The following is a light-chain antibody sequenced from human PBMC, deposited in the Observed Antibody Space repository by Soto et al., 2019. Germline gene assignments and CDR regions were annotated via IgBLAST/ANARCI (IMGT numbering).Light chain of an antibody. Sequence: QSVLTQPASVSGSPGQSITISCTGTSSDVGGYNYVSWYQQHPGKAPKLMIYDVSNRPSGVSNRFSGSKSGNTASLTIPGLQAEDEADYYCSSYTSSSTNYVFGTGTKVTVL. CDR2: DVS. J-gene: IGLJ1*01. CDR3: SSYTSSSTNYV. CDR1: SSDVGGYNY. V-gene: IGLV2-14*01.